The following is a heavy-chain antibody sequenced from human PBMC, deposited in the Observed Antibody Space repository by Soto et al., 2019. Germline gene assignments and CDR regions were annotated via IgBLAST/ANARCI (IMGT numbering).Heavy chain of an antibody. V-gene: IGHV1-3*01. CDR1: GYTFTSYA. J-gene: IGHJ4*02. CDR3: ARVHSSSYHYFDY. D-gene: IGHD6-13*01. Sequence: ASVKVCCTASGYTFTSYAMHWVRQAPGQRLEWMGWINAGNGNTKYSQKFQVRFTISRDNSKNTLYLQMSSLRAEDTAVYYCARVHSSSYHYFDYWGQGTVVTVSS. CDR2: INAGNGNT.